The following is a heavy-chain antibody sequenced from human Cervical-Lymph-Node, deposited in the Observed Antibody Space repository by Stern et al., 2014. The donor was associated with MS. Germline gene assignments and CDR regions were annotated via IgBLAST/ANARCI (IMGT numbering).Heavy chain of an antibody. CDR2: ISAYNGHT. CDR1: GYIFTNYA. J-gene: IGHJ4*02. V-gene: IGHV1-18*01. D-gene: IGHD4-17*01. Sequence: VQLVESGAEVKKPGASVKVSCKASGYIFTNYAITWVRQAPGQGLEWMAWISAYNGHTNYAPNLQGRLTVTTDASTTTAYMQLRSLRSDDTAVYYCARLDYGDFDYWGQGTLVTVSS. CDR3: ARLDYGDFDY.